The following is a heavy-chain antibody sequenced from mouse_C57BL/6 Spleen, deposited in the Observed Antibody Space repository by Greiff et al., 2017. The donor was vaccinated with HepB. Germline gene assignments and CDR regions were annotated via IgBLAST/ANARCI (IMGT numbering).Heavy chain of an antibody. Sequence: QVQLQQSGPGLVAPSQSLSITCTVSGFSLTSYGVSWVRQPPGKGLEWLGVIWGDGSTNYHSALISRLSISKDNSKSQVFLKLNSLQTDDTATYYCAKGEGKAGPKGGYFDVWGTGTTVTVSS. CDR2: IWGDGST. CDR1: GFSLTSYG. J-gene: IGHJ1*03. CDR3: AKGEGKAGPKGGYFDV. V-gene: IGHV2-3*01. D-gene: IGHD3-1*01.